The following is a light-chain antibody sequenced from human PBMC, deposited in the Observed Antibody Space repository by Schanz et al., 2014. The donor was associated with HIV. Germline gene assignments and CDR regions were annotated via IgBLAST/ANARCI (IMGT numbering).Light chain of an antibody. CDR1: SGHSNYD. Sequence: QSVLTQSPSASASLGASVKLTCTLSSGHSNYDIAWHQQQPEKGPRYLMNLNSDGSHSKGDGIPDRFSGSSSGAERYLTISSLQSEDEADYYCQTWGSGIRVFGGGTKLTVL. J-gene: IGLJ3*02. V-gene: IGLV4-69*01. CDR2: LNSDGSH. CDR3: QTWGSGIRV.